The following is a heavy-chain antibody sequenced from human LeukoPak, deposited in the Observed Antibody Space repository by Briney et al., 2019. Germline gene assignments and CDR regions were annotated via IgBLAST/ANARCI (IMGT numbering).Heavy chain of an antibody. J-gene: IGHJ6*03. D-gene: IGHD2/OR15-2a*01. CDR3: SRWYCNYNICFHIDV. CDR2: VHYTGSS. Sequence: SETLSLTCTASGDSITSYYWCWLRQPPGKGPEWIGYVHYTGSSAYIPSLKSRVTMSVDTSKNQFSLSLTSVTAADTAHYYCSRWYCNYNICFHIDVSGKGTTVTVFS. V-gene: IGHV4-59*08. CDR1: GDSITSYY.